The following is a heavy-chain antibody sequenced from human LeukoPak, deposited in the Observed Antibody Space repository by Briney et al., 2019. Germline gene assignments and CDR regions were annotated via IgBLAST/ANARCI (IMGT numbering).Heavy chain of an antibody. CDR2: INPNSGGT. D-gene: IGHD2-15*01. CDR1: GYTFTGYY. CDR3: ARKAYCSGGSCYLDWFDP. Sequence: ASVKVSCKASGYTFTGYYMHWVRQAPGQGLEWMGWINPNSGGTNYAQKFQGRVTMTRDTSISTAYMELSRLRSDDTAVYYCARKAYCSGGSCYLDWFDPWGQGTLVTVSS. V-gene: IGHV1-2*02. J-gene: IGHJ5*02.